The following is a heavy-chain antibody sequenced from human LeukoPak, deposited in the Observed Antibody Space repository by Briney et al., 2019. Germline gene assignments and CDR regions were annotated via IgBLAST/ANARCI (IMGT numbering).Heavy chain of an antibody. CDR3: ARAERFHGGPYLIGP. J-gene: IGHJ5*02. CDR2: INHNSRCT. CDR1: GYSFPDYY. D-gene: IGHD3-16*01. V-gene: IGHV1-2*02. Sequence: SSVKDSCKTSGYSFPDYYIHWVRQAPGQGLAWMGWINHNSRCTSSPQKFQGRVTMTRETSLTTVYMEMSWLTSDDCAIYYWARAERFHGGPYLIGPWGQGTLVTVSS.